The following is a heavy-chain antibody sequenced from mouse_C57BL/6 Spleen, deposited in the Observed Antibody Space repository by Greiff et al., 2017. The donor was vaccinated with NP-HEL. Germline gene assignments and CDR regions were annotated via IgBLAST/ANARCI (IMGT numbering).Heavy chain of an antibody. J-gene: IGHJ2*01. Sequence: EVQLVESGGDLVKPGGSLKLSCAASGFTFSSYGMSWVRQTPDKRLEWVATISSGGSYTYYPDSVKGRFTISRDNAKNTLYLQMSSLKSEDTAMYYCARQGAQATDYWGQGTTLTVSS. V-gene: IGHV5-6*01. CDR1: GFTFSSYG. CDR3: ARQGAQATDY. CDR2: ISSGGSYT. D-gene: IGHD3-2*02.